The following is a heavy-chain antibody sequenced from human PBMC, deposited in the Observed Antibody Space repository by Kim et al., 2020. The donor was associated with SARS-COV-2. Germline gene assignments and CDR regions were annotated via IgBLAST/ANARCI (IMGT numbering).Heavy chain of an antibody. CDR3: AKASIAAAGIIYYYYGMDV. CDR2: ISGSGGST. J-gene: IGHJ6*02. Sequence: GGSLRLSCAASGFTFSSYAMSWVRQAPGKGLEWVSAISGSGGSTYYADSVKGRFTISRDNSKNTLYLQMNSLRAEDTAVYYCAKASIAAAGIIYYYYGMDVWGQGTTVTVSS. CDR1: GFTFSSYA. D-gene: IGHD6-13*01. V-gene: IGHV3-23*01.